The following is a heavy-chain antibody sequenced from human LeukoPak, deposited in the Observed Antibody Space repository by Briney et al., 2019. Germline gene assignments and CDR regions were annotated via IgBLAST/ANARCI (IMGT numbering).Heavy chain of an antibody. CDR1: GYTFTGYY. D-gene: IGHD3-10*01. CDR3: ARDHFTSWFPPYDHCYMDV. CDR2: INPSSGGT. Sequence: ASVRVSCKTSGYTFTGYYMHWVRQAPGQGLEWMGWINPSSGGTNYAQNFQGRVTMTRDTSISTAYMELSRLRSDDTAVYYCARDHFTSWFPPYDHCYMDVWGKGTTVTVSS. J-gene: IGHJ6*03. V-gene: IGHV1-2*02.